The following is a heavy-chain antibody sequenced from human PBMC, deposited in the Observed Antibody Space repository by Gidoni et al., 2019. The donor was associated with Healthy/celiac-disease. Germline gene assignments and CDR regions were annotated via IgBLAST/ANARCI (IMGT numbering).Heavy chain of an antibody. Sequence: QVQLVESGGGVVQPGRSLRLSCAASGFTFSSYGMHWVRQAPGKGLEWVAVIWYDGSNKYYADSVKGRFTISRDNSKNTLYLQMNSLRAEDTAVYYCARGARGYYYYGMDVWGQGTTVTVSS. J-gene: IGHJ6*02. V-gene: IGHV3-33*01. CDR3: ARGARGYYYYGMDV. CDR1: GFTFSSYG. D-gene: IGHD3-10*01. CDR2: IWYDGSNK.